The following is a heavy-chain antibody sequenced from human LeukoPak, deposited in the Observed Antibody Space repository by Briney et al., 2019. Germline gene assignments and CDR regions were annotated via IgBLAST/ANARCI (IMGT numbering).Heavy chain of an antibody. CDR2: IRTRALGETT. V-gene: IGHV3-49*04. CDR1: GFIFRDRA. CDR3: ARNSGTYRGYGMDV. Sequence: GQSLRLSCTASGFIFRDRAMSWVRQAPGKGLEWVGFIRTRALGETTEYAASVKDRITISRDDSNSIAYLHMNSLKTEDTAVYYCARNSGTYRGYGMDVWGQGTPVTVSS. J-gene: IGHJ6*02. D-gene: IGHD1-26*01.